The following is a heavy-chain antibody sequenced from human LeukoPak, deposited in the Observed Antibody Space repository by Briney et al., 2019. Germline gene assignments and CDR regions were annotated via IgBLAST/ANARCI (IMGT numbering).Heavy chain of an antibody. CDR1: GYTFTSYD. CDR3: ARDPYDYVWGSYRRKGFFDY. J-gene: IGHJ4*02. CDR2: ISAYNGDT. V-gene: IGHV1-18*01. D-gene: IGHD3-16*02. Sequence: GASVKVSCKASGYTFTSYDINWVRQAPGQGLEWMGWISAYNGDTNYAQKLQDRVTMTTDTSTSTAYMELRSLRSDDTAVYYCARDPYDYVWGSYRRKGFFDYWGQGTLVTVSS.